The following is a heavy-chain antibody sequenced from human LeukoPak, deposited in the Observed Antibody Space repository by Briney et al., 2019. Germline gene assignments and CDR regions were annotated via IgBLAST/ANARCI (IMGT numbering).Heavy chain of an antibody. V-gene: IGHV3-11*05. CDR1: GFTFSDYY. J-gene: IGHJ4*02. CDR3: ARESRKAYYDILTGYFDY. D-gene: IGHD3-9*01. CDR2: ISSSSSYT. Sequence: PGGSLRLSCAASGFTFSDYYMSWIPQAPGKGLEWVSYISSSSSYTNYADSVKGRFTISRDNAKNSLYLQMNSLRAEDTAVYYCARESRKAYYDILTGYFDYWGQGTLVTVSS.